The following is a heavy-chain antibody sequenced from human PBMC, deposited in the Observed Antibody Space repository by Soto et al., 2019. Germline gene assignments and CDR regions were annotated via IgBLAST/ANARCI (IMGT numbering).Heavy chain of an antibody. D-gene: IGHD3-22*01. CDR3: AREHYYDSSGYVDAFDI. CDR1: GGTFSSYA. CDR2: IIPIFGTA. V-gene: IGHV1-69*12. J-gene: IGHJ3*02. Sequence: QVQLVQSGAEVKKPGSSVKVSCKASGGTFSSYAISWVRQAPGQGLEWMGGIIPIFGTANYAQKFQGRVTITADESTSTAYMELSSLRSGDTAVYYCAREHYYDSSGYVDAFDIWGQGTMVTVSS.